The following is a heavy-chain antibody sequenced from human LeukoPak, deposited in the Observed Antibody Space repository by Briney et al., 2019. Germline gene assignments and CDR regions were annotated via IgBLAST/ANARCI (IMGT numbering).Heavy chain of an antibody. D-gene: IGHD5-18*01. CDR1: GFTFSSYA. J-gene: IGHJ6*02. CDR2: ISGSGGST. CDR3: AKERGYSYGYRYYYYYGMDV. V-gene: IGHV3-23*01. Sequence: GGSLRLSCAASGFTFSSYAMSWVRQAPGKGLEWVSAISGSGGSTYYADSVKGRFTISRDNSKNTLYLQMNSLRAEDTAVYYCAKERGYSYGYRYYYYYGMDVWGQGTTVTVSS.